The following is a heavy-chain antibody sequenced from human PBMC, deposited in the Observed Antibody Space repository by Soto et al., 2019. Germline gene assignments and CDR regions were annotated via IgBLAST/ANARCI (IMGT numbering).Heavy chain of an antibody. CDR3: AKHRGQQWLDYYYGMDV. Sequence: QVQLQESGPGLVKPSETLSLTCTVSGGSISSYYWSWIRQPPGKGLEWIGYIYYSGSTNYNPSRKSRVTISVDTSKNQFSLKLSSVTAADTAVYYCAKHRGQQWLDYYYGMDVWGQGTTVTVSS. CDR2: IYYSGST. J-gene: IGHJ6*02. CDR1: GGSISSYY. D-gene: IGHD6-19*01. V-gene: IGHV4-59*01.